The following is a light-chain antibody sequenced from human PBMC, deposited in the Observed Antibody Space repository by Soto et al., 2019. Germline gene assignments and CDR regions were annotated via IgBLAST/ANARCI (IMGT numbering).Light chain of an antibody. Sequence: DIQMPQSPSTLSASVGDRVTITCRASQSISSWLAWYQQKPGQAPKLLIYKASTLQSGVPSRFSGSGSGTEFTLAISSLQPDDSATYYCQQYNDNWTFGQGTKV. V-gene: IGKV1-5*03. CDR2: KAS. J-gene: IGKJ1*01. CDR3: QQYNDNWT. CDR1: QSISSW.